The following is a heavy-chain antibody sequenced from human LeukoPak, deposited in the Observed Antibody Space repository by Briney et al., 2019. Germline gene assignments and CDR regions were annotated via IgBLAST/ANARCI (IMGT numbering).Heavy chain of an antibody. CDR2: ISSSSSYI. D-gene: IGHD6-19*01. CDR1: GFTFSSYA. V-gene: IGHV3-21*01. J-gene: IGHJ4*02. CDR3: ARVGRAGFDY. Sequence: GGSLRLSCAASGFTFSSYAMSWVRQAPGKGLEWVSSISSSSSYIYYADSVKGRFTISRDNAKNSLYLQMNSLRAEDTAVYYCARVGRAGFDYWGQGTLVTVSS.